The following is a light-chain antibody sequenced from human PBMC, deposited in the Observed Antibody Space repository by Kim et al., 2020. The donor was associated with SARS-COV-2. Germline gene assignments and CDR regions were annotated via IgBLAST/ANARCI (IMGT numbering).Light chain of an antibody. V-gene: IGKV1-5*03. Sequence: AFVGDRGTITCRASQGISSWLAWYQQKPGKAPKLLIYKSSSLQSGVPSRFGGSESGTEFTLTISSLQPDDFATYYCQQYNSYPVTFGGGTKVDIK. CDR2: KSS. CDR3: QQYNSYPVT. J-gene: IGKJ4*01. CDR1: QGISSW.